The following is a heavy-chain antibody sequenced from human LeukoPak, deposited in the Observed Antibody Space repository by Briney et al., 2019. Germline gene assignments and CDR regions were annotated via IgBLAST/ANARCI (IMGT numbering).Heavy chain of an antibody. D-gene: IGHD2-15*01. J-gene: IGHJ3*02. CDR1: GGSISSYY. V-gene: IGHV4-59*01. CDR3: ARAPSDSDAFDI. Sequence: SETLSLTCTVSGGSISSYYWSWIRQPPGKGLEWIGYIYYSGSTSYNPSLKSRVTISVDTSKNQFSLKLSSVTAADTAVYYCARAPSDSDAFDIWGQGTMVTVSS. CDR2: IYYSGST.